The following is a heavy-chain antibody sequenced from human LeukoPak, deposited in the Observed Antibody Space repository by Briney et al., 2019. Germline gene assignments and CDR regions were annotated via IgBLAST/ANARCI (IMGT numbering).Heavy chain of an antibody. CDR2: ISGPGSST. CDR3: ARLAVAGSVWVYYFDY. CDR1: GFTFSNYA. Sequence: PGGSLRLSCAASGFTFSNYAMSWVRQAPGKGLEWVSTISGPGSSTYSADSVKGRFTISRDNAKNSLYLQMNSLRAEDTAVYYCARLAVAGSVWVYYFDYWGQGTLVTVSS. V-gene: IGHV3-23*01. J-gene: IGHJ4*02. D-gene: IGHD6-19*01.